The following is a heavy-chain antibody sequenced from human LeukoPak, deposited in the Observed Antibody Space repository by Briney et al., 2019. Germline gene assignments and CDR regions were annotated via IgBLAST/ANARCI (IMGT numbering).Heavy chain of an antibody. CDR3: ARGGSIAVAGIVYYYYYYMDV. CDR1: GFTFSSYW. Sequence: GGSLRLSCAASGFTFSSYWMHWVRQAPGKGLVWVSRINNDGSTTSYADSVKGRFTISRDNAKNTLYLQMNSLRADDTAVYYCARGGSIAVAGIVYYYYYYMDVWGKGTTVTISS. D-gene: IGHD6-19*01. J-gene: IGHJ6*03. CDR2: INNDGSTT. V-gene: IGHV3-74*01.